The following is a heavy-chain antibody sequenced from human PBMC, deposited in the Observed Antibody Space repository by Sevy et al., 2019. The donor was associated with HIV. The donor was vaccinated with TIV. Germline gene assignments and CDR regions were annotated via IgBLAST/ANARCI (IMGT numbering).Heavy chain of an antibody. J-gene: IGHJ5*02. CDR1: GYTFTSYY. D-gene: IGHD2-15*01. Sequence: ASVKVSCKASGYTFTSYYMNWVRQAPGQGLEWMGIVNPSGGSTSNTQKFQGRVTMTRDTSTSTVYMELSRLRSEDTAVYSCVRGSGGRSGWFDPWGQGTLVTVSS. CDR3: VRGSGGRSGWFDP. CDR2: VNPSGGST. V-gene: IGHV1-46*01.